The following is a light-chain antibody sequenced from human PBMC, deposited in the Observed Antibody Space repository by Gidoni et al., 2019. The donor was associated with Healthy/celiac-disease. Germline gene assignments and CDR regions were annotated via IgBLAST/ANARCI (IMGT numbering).Light chain of an antibody. Sequence: EIVLTQSPGTLSLSPGERATLSCRASQSVSSSYLAWYQHKPGQAPRLLIYGASSRATGIPDRFSGSGSGTDFTLTISRLEPEDFAVYYCQQYVSSRTFGGGTKVEIK. V-gene: IGKV3-20*01. CDR3: QQYVSSRT. J-gene: IGKJ4*01. CDR1: QSVSSSY. CDR2: GAS.